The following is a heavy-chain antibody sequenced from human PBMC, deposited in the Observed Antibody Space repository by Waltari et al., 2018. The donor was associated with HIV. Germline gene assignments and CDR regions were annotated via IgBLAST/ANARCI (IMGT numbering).Heavy chain of an antibody. V-gene: IGHV4-38-2*02. Sequence: QVLLQESGPRLVKSSETLSPTCPVSAYSISRNYYWGWIRQAPGKGSEWIGSIYRSGTTYYNPSFKTRVTISVNMSKNQYSLKLSSLTAADTAVYYCARDQDYYDSSGYTSYAFDIWGRGTMIIVSS. CDR2: IYRSGTT. CDR1: AYSISRNYY. J-gene: IGHJ3*02. CDR3: ARDQDYYDSSGYTSYAFDI. D-gene: IGHD3-22*01.